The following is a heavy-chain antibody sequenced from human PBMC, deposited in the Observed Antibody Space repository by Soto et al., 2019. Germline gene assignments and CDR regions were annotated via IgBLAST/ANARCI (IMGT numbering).Heavy chain of an antibody. CDR2: IKSKTDGGTT. CDR1: GFTFSNAW. Sequence: PGGSLRLSCAASGFTFSNAWMSWVRQAPGKGLEWVGRIKSKTDGGTTDYAAPVKGRFTISRDDSKNTLYLQMNSLKTEDTAVYYCTTTPTVTRPYYYYGMDVWGQGTTVTV. J-gene: IGHJ6*02. D-gene: IGHD4-17*01. V-gene: IGHV3-15*01. CDR3: TTTPTVTRPYYYYGMDV.